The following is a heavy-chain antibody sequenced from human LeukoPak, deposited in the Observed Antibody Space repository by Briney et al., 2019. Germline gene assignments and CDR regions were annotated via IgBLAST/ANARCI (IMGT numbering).Heavy chain of an antibody. CDR1: GGTFSSYA. Sequence: ASVKVSCKASGGTFSSYAISWVRQAPGQGLEWMGGINPNSGGTNYAQKFQGRVTMTRDTSISTAYMELSRLRSDDTAVYYCARDMIYDILTGGSFDYWGQGTLVTVSS. J-gene: IGHJ4*02. CDR2: INPNSGGT. D-gene: IGHD3-9*01. V-gene: IGHV1-2*02. CDR3: ARDMIYDILTGGSFDY.